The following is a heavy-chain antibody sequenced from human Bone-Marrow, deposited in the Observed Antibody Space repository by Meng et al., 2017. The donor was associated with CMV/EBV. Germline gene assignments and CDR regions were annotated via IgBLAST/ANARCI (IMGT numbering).Heavy chain of an antibody. CDR2: IRYDGSNK. CDR3: AKDRMGANWYFDL. CDR1: GFTFSSSG. V-gene: IGHV3-30*02. Sequence: ASGFTFSSSGMHWVRQAPGKGLEWVAFIRYDGSNKYYADSVKGRFTLSRDNSKNTLYLQMNSLRAEDTAVYYCAKDRMGANWYFDLWCRGTLVTVSS. J-gene: IGHJ2*01. D-gene: IGHD2-8*01.